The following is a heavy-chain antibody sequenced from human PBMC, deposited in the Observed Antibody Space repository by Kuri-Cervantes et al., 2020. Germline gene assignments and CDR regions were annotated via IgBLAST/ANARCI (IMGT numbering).Heavy chain of an antibody. CDR1: GFTVSSNY. CDR2: IYSGGST. D-gene: IGHD2-15*01. Sequence: GESLKISCAASGFTVSSNYMSWVRQAPGKGLEWVSVIYSGGSTYYADSVKGRFTISRDNAKNSLYLQMNSLRAEDTAVYYCARPGGYCSGGSCYVAAFDIWGQGTMVTVSS. V-gene: IGHV3-53*01. CDR3: ARPGGYCSGGSCYVAAFDI. J-gene: IGHJ3*02.